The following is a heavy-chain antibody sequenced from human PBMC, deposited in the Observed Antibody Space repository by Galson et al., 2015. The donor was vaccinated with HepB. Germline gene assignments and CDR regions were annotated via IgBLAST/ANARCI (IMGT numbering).Heavy chain of an antibody. Sequence: SLRLSCAASGFTFSSYVMNWVRQAPGKGLEWVSVISGSGGSTYYADSVKGRFTISRDNSKNKLYLQMNSLRAEDTAVYYCAKDPLGTTFWGQGTLVTVSS. CDR2: ISGSGGST. J-gene: IGHJ4*02. CDR3: AKDPLGTTF. V-gene: IGHV3-23*01. CDR1: GFTFSSYV. D-gene: IGHD1-26*01.